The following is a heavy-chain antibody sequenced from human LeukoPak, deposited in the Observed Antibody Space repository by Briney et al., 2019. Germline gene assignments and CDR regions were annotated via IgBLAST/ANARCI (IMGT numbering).Heavy chain of an antibody. Sequence: SQTLSLTCNVSGGSIRSGSYYWSWIRQPAGTGLEWIGRIETSGSINYNPSLKSRVTISVDTSKNQFSLNLSSVTAADTAVYYCARASRDSSGYYYGFDPWGQGTLVTVSS. J-gene: IGHJ5*02. V-gene: IGHV4-61*02. CDR3: ARASRDSSGYYYGFDP. CDR2: IETSGSI. D-gene: IGHD3-22*01. CDR1: GGSIRSGSYY.